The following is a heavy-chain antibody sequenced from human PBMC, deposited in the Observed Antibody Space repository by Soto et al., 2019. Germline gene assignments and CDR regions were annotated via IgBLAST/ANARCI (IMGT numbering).Heavy chain of an antibody. V-gene: IGHV3-7*01. J-gene: IGHJ6*02. Sequence: GGSLRLSCAASGFTFSSYWMSWVRQAPGKGLEWVANIKQDGSEKYYVDSVKGRFTISRDNAKNSLYLQTNSLRAEDTAVYYCAREQAKYYDFWSGYSPSYGMDVWGQGTTVTVSS. CDR2: IKQDGSEK. CDR3: AREQAKYYDFWSGYSPSYGMDV. CDR1: GFTFSSYW. D-gene: IGHD3-3*01.